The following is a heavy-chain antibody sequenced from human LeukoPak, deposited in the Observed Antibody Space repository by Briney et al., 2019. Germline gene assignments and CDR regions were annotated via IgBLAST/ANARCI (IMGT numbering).Heavy chain of an antibody. D-gene: IGHD1-26*01. V-gene: IGHV3-21*01. Sequence: PGGSLRLSCAASGFTLRSYNMHWVRQAPGKGLEWVSYISTSSYYIYYADSVKGRFTISRDGAKNSLFLQMNSLRAEDTAIYYCARDASGSSTGLIDSWGQGTLVTVSS. CDR2: ISTSSYYI. CDR3: ARDASGSSTGLIDS. J-gene: IGHJ4*02. CDR1: GFTLRSYN.